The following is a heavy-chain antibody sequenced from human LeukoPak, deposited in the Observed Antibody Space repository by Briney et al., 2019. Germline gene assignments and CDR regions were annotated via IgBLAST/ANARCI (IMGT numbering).Heavy chain of an antibody. CDR3: ARCGQLAFVVPEY. D-gene: IGHD6-6*01. J-gene: IGHJ4*02. CDR1: GFTFSSYA. V-gene: IGHV3-30*01. CDR2: ISYDGSNK. Sequence: QPGGSLRLSCAASGFTFSSYAMHWVRQAPGKGLEWVAVISYDGSNKHYADSVKGRFTISRDNSKNTLYLQMNSLRAEDTAVYYCARCGQLAFVVPEYWGQGTLVTVSS.